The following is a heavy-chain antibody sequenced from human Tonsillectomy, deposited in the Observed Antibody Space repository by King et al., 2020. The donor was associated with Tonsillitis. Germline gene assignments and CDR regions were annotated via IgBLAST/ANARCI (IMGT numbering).Heavy chain of an antibody. J-gene: IGHJ5*02. CDR1: GGSISSYY. V-gene: IGHV4-59*01. Sequence: QLQLQESGPGLVKPSETLSLTCTVSGGSISSYYWSWIRQPPGKGLEWIGYIYYSGGTNYNPALKRRVTISIDTAKNQFSLKLSSVTAADTAVYYCARDRGIVGAHGWFDPWGQGTLVTVSS. D-gene: IGHD1-26*01. CDR2: IYYSGGT. CDR3: ARDRGIVGAHGWFDP.